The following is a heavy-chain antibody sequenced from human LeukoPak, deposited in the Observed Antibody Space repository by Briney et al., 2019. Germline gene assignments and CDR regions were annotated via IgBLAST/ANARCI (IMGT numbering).Heavy chain of an antibody. CDR3: AKDRYYYDSSGYYPIPQIDY. J-gene: IGHJ4*02. Sequence: QTGGSLRLSCAASGFTFSSYAMSWVRQAPGKGLEWVSAISGSGGSTYYADSVKGRFTISRDNSKNTLYLQMNSLRAEDTAVYYCAKDRYYYDSSGYYPIPQIDYWGQGTLVTVSS. CDR2: ISGSGGST. CDR1: GFTFSSYA. V-gene: IGHV3-23*01. D-gene: IGHD3-22*01.